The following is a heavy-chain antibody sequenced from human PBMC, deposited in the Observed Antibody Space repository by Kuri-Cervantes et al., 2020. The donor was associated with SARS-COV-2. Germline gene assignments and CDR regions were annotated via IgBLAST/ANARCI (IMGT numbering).Heavy chain of an antibody. V-gene: IGHV3-48*03. D-gene: IGHD5-24*01. Sequence: LSLTCAASGFTFSSYEMSWVRQAPGKGLEWVSYISSSGSTIYYADSVKGRFTISRDNAKNSLYLQMNSLRAEDTAVYFCARDRGRMATTQGYWGQGTLVTVSS. J-gene: IGHJ4*02. CDR1: GFTFSSYE. CDR2: ISSSGSTI. CDR3: ARDRGRMATTQGY.